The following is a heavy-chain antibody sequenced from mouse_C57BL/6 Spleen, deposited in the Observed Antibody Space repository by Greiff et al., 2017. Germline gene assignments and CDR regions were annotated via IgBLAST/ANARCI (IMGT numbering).Heavy chain of an antibody. CDR3: ARQLTGTGAY. D-gene: IGHD4-1*01. V-gene: IGHV1-61*01. Sequence: VQLQQPGAELVRPGSSVKLSCKASGYTFTSYWMXWVKQRPGQGLEWIGNIYPSDSETHYNQKFKDKATLTVDKSSSTAYMQLSSLTSEDSAVYYCARQLTGTGAYWGQGTLVTVSA. J-gene: IGHJ3*01. CDR2: IYPSDSET. CDR1: GYTFTSYW.